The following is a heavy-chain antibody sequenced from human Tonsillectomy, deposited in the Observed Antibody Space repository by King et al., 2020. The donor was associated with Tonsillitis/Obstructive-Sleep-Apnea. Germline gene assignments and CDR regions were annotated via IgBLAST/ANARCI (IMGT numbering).Heavy chain of an antibody. J-gene: IGHJ4*02. D-gene: IGHD6-13*01. Sequence: VQLVESGGGVVQPGRSLRLSCAASGFTFSSYAMHWVRQAPGKGLEWVAVISYDGSNKYYADSVKGRFTISSDNSKNTLYLQRNSLRAEDTAVYYCARVLGSSSGVVDYWGQGTLVTVSS. CDR2: ISYDGSNK. CDR1: GFTFSSYA. V-gene: IGHV3-30*01. CDR3: ARVLGSSSGVVDY.